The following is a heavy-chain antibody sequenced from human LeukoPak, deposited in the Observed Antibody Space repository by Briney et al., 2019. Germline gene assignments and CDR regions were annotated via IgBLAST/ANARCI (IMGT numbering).Heavy chain of an antibody. CDR3: AKLRGDS. J-gene: IGHJ4*02. CDR1: GFTFSSYA. CDR2: ISESGGST. Sequence: GGSLRLSCAASGFTFSSYAMSWVRQAPGKGLEWVSSISESGGSTFYADSVRGRFTLSRDNSKNTLFLQMNSLRAEDTAVYYCAKLRGDSWGQGTLVTVSS. V-gene: IGHV3-23*01.